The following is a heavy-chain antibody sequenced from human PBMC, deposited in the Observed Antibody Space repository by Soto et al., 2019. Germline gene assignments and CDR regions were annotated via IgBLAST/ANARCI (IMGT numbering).Heavy chain of an antibody. D-gene: IGHD6-19*01. CDR3: AKERSSGWSFDY. V-gene: IGHV3-23*01. Sequence: PGGSLRLSCAASGFTFSTYAMNWVRQAPGKGLEWVSGISGSGDSTYYADSVKGRLTVSRDNSKNTLYLQMNSLRAEDTAVFYYAKERSSGWSFDYWGQGTLVTVSS. J-gene: IGHJ4*02. CDR2: ISGSGDST. CDR1: GFTFSTYA.